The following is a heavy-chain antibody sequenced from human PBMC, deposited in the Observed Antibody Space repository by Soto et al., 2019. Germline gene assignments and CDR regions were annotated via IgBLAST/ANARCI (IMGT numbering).Heavy chain of an antibody. CDR2: IYHSGST. D-gene: IGHD6-6*01. J-gene: IGHJ2*01. V-gene: IGHV4-4*02. CDR3: PSKDYSSSTDASFLVSGYFDL. CDR1: GGSISSSKW. Sequence: QMQLQESGPGLVKPSATLSLTCGVSGGSISSSKWLTWVRQPPGKGPEWIGEIYHSGSTNYTPSLTSQVTLTFDSAKTQFSLTLTPLPPADTVVYYGPSKDYSSSTDASFLVSGYFDLWGRGSLVNVSS.